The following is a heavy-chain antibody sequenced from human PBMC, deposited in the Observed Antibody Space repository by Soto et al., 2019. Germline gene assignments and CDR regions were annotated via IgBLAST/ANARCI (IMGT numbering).Heavy chain of an antibody. CDR3: AKAGYCTGVSCYFYYFDS. Sequence: EVQLLESGGGLLQPGGSLRLSCSASGFTFNNYAMAWVRQAPGEGPEWVSGISGSGATPYYADSVKGRFTISRDNSKNTLFLQMNSLSAEDTAVYFCAKAGYCTGVSCYFYYFDSWGQGTLVTVSS. CDR1: GFTFNNYA. V-gene: IGHV3-23*01. CDR2: ISGSGATP. D-gene: IGHD2-15*01. J-gene: IGHJ4*02.